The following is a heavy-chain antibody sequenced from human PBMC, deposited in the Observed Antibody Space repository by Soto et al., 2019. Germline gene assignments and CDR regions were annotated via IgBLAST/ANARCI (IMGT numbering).Heavy chain of an antibody. Sequence: GGSLRLSCAASGFTFSSYSMNWVRQAPGKGLEWVSYISSSSSTIYYADSVKGRFTISRDNAKNSLYLQMNSLRDEDTAVYYCASHSIVGATRNWFDPWGQGTLVTVSS. V-gene: IGHV3-48*02. CDR1: GFTFSSYS. D-gene: IGHD1-26*01. CDR2: ISSSSSTI. CDR3: ASHSIVGATRNWFDP. J-gene: IGHJ5*02.